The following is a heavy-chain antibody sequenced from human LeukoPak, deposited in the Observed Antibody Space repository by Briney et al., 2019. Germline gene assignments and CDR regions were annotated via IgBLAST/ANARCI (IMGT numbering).Heavy chain of an antibody. Sequence: ASVKVSCKASGYTFTSYYMHWVRQAPGQGLEWMGIINPSGGWTSYPQRFQGRVTMTRDTSTSTVYMELSSLRSEDTTVYYCGGDDGVGVKYYFDYWGQGTLVTVSS. CDR3: GGDDGVGVKYYFDY. J-gene: IGHJ4*02. CDR2: INPSGGWT. CDR1: GYTFTSYY. V-gene: IGHV1-46*01. D-gene: IGHD3-10*01.